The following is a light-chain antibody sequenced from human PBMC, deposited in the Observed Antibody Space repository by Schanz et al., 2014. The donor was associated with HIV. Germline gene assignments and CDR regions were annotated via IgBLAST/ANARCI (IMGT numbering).Light chain of an antibody. CDR2: DVS. Sequence: QSALTQPASVSGSPGQSITISCTGTSSDVGGYNYVSWYQQHPGKAPKLMIYDVSNRPSGVSNRFSGSQSDSTASLIISGLQAEDEADYYCCSYTTTSTYVFGAGTKLTVL. CDR3: CSYTTTSTYV. CDR1: SSDVGGYNY. J-gene: IGLJ1*01. V-gene: IGLV2-14*01.